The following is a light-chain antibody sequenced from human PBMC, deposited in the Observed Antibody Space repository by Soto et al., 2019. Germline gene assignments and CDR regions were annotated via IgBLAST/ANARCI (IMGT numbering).Light chain of an antibody. Sequence: QSALTQPASVSGSPGQSITISCTGTSSDVGGYNYVSWYQQHPGKAPKLMISEVSRRPSGVPERFSGSKSGNTASLTVSGLQADDEAHYYCSSYAGSNNFVFGTGTKVTVL. CDR1: SSDVGGYNY. CDR2: EVS. CDR3: SSYAGSNNFV. J-gene: IGLJ1*01. V-gene: IGLV2-8*01.